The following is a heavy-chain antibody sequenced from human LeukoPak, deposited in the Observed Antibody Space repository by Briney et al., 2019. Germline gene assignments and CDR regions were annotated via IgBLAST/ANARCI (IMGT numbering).Heavy chain of an antibody. CDR2: IYYSGST. V-gene: IGHV4-39*07. J-gene: IGHJ4*02. Sequence: SETLSLTCTVSGGSISSSSYYWGWTRQPPGKGLEWIGSIYYSGSTYYNPSLKSRVTISVDTSKNQFSLKLSSVTAADTAVYYCSIAAAGPEMDYFDYWGQGTLVTVSS. D-gene: IGHD6-13*01. CDR3: SIAAAGPEMDYFDY. CDR1: GGSISSSSYY.